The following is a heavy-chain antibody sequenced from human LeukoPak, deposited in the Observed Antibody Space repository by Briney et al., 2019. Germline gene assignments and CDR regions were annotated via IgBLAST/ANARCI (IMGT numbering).Heavy chain of an antibody. V-gene: IGHV4-4*02. CDR3: ARRTTVTNLFDY. D-gene: IGHD4-17*01. CDR2: TYHSGST. Sequence: SETLSLTCTVSGGSISSSNWWTWVRQPPGEGLEWIGETYHSGSTNYNPSLMSRDTISVDKSKNQFSLKLTSVTAADTAVYYCARRTTVTNLFDYWGQGTLVTVSS. J-gene: IGHJ4*02. CDR1: GGSISSSNW.